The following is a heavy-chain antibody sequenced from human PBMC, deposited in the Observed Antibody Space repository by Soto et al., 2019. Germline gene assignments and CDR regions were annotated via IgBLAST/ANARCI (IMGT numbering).Heavy chain of an antibody. J-gene: IGHJ4*02. Sequence: EVQLVESGGGLVQPGRSLRLYCAASGFTFDDYAMHWVRQAPGKGLEWVSGITWNGGPIGYADSVKGRFTISRDNAKNSLYLQMNSLRAEDTALYFCAKDMEPYCGGDNCYSPLVNWGQGTLVTVSS. CDR3: AKDMEPYCGGDNCYSPLVN. CDR1: GFTFDDYA. CDR2: ITWNGGPI. D-gene: IGHD2-15*01. V-gene: IGHV3-9*01.